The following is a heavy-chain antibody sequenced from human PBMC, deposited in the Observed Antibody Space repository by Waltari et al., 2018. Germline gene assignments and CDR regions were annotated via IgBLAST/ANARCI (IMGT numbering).Heavy chain of an antibody. CDR2: ISWNSGSI. D-gene: IGHD3-16*01. Sequence: EVQLVESGGGLVQPGRSLRLSCAASGFTFDDYAMHWVRQAPGKGLEWVSGISWNSGSIGYADSVKGRFTISRDNAKNSLYLQMNSLRAEDTAVYYCAKDAALGEIDYWGQGTLVTVSS. CDR1: GFTFDDYA. CDR3: AKDAALGEIDY. J-gene: IGHJ4*02. V-gene: IGHV3-9*01.